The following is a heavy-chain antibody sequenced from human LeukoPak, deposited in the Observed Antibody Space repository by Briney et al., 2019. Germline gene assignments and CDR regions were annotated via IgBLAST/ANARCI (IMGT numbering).Heavy chain of an antibody. Sequence: GESLKISCKASGYSFTNYWIAWVRQMPGKGLEWMGIIYPADSDTRYSPSFQGQVTISADKSISTAYLQWSSLKASDTAMYYCARPTSRGYDNSFDSWGQGTLVTVSS. CDR3: ARPTSRGYDNSFDS. V-gene: IGHV5-51*01. CDR2: IYPADSDT. CDR1: GYSFTNYW. D-gene: IGHD1-1*01. J-gene: IGHJ5*01.